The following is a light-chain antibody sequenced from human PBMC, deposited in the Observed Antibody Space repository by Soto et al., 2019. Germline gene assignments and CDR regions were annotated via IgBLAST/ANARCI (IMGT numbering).Light chain of an antibody. V-gene: IGKV3-15*01. CDR3: QQHNNWPLS. J-gene: IGKJ4*01. Sequence: EIVMTQSPATLSVSPGERVTLSCRASQNVKYNLAWYQQKPGQAPRLLIYGASSRATGVPARFSGSGSGTEFTLTISRLQSEDFAIYYCQQHNNWPLSFGGGTKVEIK. CDR1: QNVKYN. CDR2: GAS.